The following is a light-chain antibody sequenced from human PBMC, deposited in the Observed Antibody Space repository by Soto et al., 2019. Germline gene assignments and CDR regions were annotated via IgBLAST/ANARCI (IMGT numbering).Light chain of an antibody. V-gene: IGKV3-15*01. J-gene: IGKJ1*01. CDR3: QQFHYWWT. CDR2: DAS. CDR1: QNIDNK. Sequence: EIVMTQSPATLSVSPGERATLSCRASQNIDNKLVWYQQKPGQVHRLLIYDASTRATGIPARFSGSGSGTEFTLTISSLQSEDFAFYYCQQFHYWWTFGQGTKVEIK.